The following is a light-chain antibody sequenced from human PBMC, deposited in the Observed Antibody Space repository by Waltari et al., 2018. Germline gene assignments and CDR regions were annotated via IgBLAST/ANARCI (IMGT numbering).Light chain of an antibody. CDR3: AAWDDNLNGWV. CDR2: GNN. Sequence: QSVLTQPPSASGTPGQRFAISCSGSSSNIGSNTVNWYQQLPGTAPKLLIYGNNQRPSGVPDRFSGSNSGTSASLAIGGLQSDDEADYYCAAWDDNLNGWVFGGGTMLAVL. CDR1: SSNIGSNT. J-gene: IGLJ3*02. V-gene: IGLV1-44*01.